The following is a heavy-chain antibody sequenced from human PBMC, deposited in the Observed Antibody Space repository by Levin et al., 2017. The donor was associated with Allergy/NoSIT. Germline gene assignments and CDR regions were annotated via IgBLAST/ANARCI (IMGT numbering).Heavy chain of an antibody. CDR3: ARAGRYGQLLRSFDY. CDR2: INHSGST. CDR1: GGSFSGYY. Sequence: PGGSLRLSCAVYGGSFSGYYWSWIRQPPGKGLEWIGEINHSGSTNYNPSLKSRVTISVDTSKNQFSLKLSSVTAADTAVYYCARAGRYGQLLRSFDYWGQGTLVTVSS. V-gene: IGHV4-34*01. D-gene: IGHD1-26*01. J-gene: IGHJ4*02.